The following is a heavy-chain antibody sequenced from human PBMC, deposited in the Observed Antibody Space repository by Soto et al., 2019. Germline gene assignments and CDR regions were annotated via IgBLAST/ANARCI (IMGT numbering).Heavy chain of an antibody. V-gene: IGHV4-39*01. CDR2: FYYSGST. D-gene: IGHD2-2*01. Sequence: SETLSLTCTVSGGSISSVPYSWGWIRQPPGKGLEWIGTFYYSGSTNYNPSLESRVAISVDTSKNQFSLKVSSVTAADTAVYYCARLGGYCSSTSCYGYYGMDVWGQGTTVTVSS. CDR1: GGSISSVPYS. J-gene: IGHJ6*02. CDR3: ARLGGYCSSTSCYGYYGMDV.